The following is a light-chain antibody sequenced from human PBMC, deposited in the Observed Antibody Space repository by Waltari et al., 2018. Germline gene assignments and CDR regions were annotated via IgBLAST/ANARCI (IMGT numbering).Light chain of an antibody. CDR2: AAS. CDR3: QQSYDPPKT. Sequence: DLQITQSPSSLSASVGDRITITCRASQNIGIYLDWYQQKPGKAPNLLIYAASNLQSGVPSRFSGGGSGTDFTLTINSLQPEDFATYYCQQSYDPPKTFGQGTKVEIK. J-gene: IGKJ1*01. CDR1: QNIGIY. V-gene: IGKV1-39*01.